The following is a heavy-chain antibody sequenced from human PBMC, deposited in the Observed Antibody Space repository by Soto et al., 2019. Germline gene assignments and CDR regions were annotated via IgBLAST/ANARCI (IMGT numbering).Heavy chain of an antibody. CDR2: INPSGGNT. J-gene: IGHJ6*02. CDR1: GYTFTNYY. V-gene: IGHV1-46*01. D-gene: IGHD3-3*01. Sequence: VASVKVSCKASGYTFTNYYMHWVRQAPGQGLEWMGIINPSGGNTNYAQKFQGRVTMIRDTSTNTVYMELSSLRSEDTAVYYCARGLLAGNTIFGVIIRDYYGMDVWGQGXTVTVYS. CDR3: ARGLLAGNTIFGVIIRDYYGMDV.